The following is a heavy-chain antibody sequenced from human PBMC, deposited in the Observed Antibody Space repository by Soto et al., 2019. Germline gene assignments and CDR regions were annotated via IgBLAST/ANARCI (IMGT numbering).Heavy chain of an antibody. CDR2: IDPSDSDT. J-gene: IGHJ3*02. CDR1: GDSFTDYW. D-gene: IGHD4-17*01. V-gene: IGHV5-10-1*01. Sequence: GESLKISCRVSGDSFTDYWINWLRQTPEKGLEWMGRIDPSDSDTNYSPSFQGHVTISVDRSINTAYLQWNSLKASDTAMYYCARHSDYGDYGGAFDXWGQGTMVT. CDR3: ARHSDYGDYGGAFDX.